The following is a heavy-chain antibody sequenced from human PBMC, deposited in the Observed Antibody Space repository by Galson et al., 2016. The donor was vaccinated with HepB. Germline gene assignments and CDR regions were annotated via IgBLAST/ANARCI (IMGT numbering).Heavy chain of an antibody. Sequence: SETLSLTCTVSGGSISSSPYYWGWIRQPPGKGLEWIGSIYYSGSTTYYNPSLKSRVTISIDTSKNQFSLKLNSVTAADTAVYYCARVPASTRFDYWGQGTLVTVSS. J-gene: IGHJ4*02. D-gene: IGHD3-3*02. V-gene: IGHV4-39*07. CDR2: IYYSGSTT. CDR3: ARVPASTRFDY. CDR1: GGSISSSPYY.